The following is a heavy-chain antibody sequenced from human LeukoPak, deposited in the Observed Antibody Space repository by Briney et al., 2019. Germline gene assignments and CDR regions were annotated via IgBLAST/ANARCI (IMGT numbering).Heavy chain of an antibody. J-gene: IGHJ4*02. V-gene: IGHV3-48*03. Sequence: GGSLRLSCAASGFTFSSYEMNWVRQAPGKGLEWVSYISSSGSTIYYADSVKGRFTISRDNSKNTLYLQMNSLRAEDTAVYYCAKGPMVRGVGEAFDYWGQGTLVTVSS. CDR1: GFTFSSYE. D-gene: IGHD3-10*01. CDR2: ISSSGSTI. CDR3: AKGPMVRGVGEAFDY.